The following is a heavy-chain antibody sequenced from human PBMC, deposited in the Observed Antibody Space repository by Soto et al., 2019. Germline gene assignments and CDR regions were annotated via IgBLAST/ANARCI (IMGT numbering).Heavy chain of an antibody. CDR3: ARDPYYGSGSYHWFDP. Sequence: SETLSLTCTVSGGSISSYYWSWIRQPPGKGLEWIGYIYYSGSTNYNPSLKSRVTISVDTSKNQFSLKLSSVTAADTAVYYCARDPYYGSGSYHWFDPWGQGTLVTVSS. CDR1: GGSISSYY. D-gene: IGHD3-10*01. CDR2: IYYSGST. V-gene: IGHV4-59*01. J-gene: IGHJ5*02.